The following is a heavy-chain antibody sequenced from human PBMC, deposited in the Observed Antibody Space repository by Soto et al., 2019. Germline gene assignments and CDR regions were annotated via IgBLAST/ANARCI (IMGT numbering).Heavy chain of an antibody. Sequence: QITLKESGPTLVKPTQTLTLTCTFSGFSLSTTGVVVGWIRQPPGKALEWLALISWDHDKRYNPSLKSRLTITKYRSNNQVVHKMTHMDPVDTTINCCVQSHNRGNCRQAYSSHSYHRMKIAGQGTTVTATS. CDR1: GFSLSTTGVV. J-gene: IGHJ6*02. CDR2: ISWDHDK. D-gene: IGHD2-21*01. CDR3: VQSHNRGNCRQAYSSHSYHRMKI. V-gene: IGHV2-5*02.